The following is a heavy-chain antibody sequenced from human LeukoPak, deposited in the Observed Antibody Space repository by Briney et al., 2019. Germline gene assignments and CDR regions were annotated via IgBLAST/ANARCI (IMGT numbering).Heavy chain of an antibody. D-gene: IGHD3-22*01. V-gene: IGHV4-59*01. Sequence: SETLSLTCIVSGGSISSYCWSWIRQPPGKGLEWIGYIYYSGSTNYNPSLKSRVTISVDTSKNQFSLKLSSVTAADTAVYYCARGLMMTVADRWEFHYWGQGSLVTVSS. CDR2: IYYSGST. J-gene: IGHJ4*01. CDR1: GGSISSYC. CDR3: ARGLMMTVADRWEFHY.